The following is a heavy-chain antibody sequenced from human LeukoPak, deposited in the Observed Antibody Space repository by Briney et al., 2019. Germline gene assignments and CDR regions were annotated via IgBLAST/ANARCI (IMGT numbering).Heavy chain of an antibody. CDR3: VHYGDYRLLYYFDQ. V-gene: IGHV2-5*01. Sequence: SGPTLVNPTQTLTLTCTLSGFSLSTTGVGVGWIRQPPGKALEWLALIYWNNDNRYSPSLKRRLTITKGTSKNQVVLTMTNMDPVDTATYYCVHYGDYRLLYYFDQWGQGTLVTVSS. CDR1: GFSLSTTGVG. D-gene: IGHD4-17*01. CDR2: IYWNNDN. J-gene: IGHJ4*02.